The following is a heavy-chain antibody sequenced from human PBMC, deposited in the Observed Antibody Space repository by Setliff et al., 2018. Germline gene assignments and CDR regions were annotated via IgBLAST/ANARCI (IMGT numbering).Heavy chain of an antibody. D-gene: IGHD3-10*01. Sequence: ETLSLTCAVYGGSFSGYYWSWIRQPPGKGLEWIGEINHSGSTNYNPSLKSRVTISVDTSKNQFSLKLSSVTAADTAVYYCARGKGTWVLLRWFDPWGQGTLVTVSS. CDR1: GGSFSGYY. CDR2: INHSGST. CDR3: ARGKGTWVLLRWFDP. V-gene: IGHV4-34*01. J-gene: IGHJ5*02.